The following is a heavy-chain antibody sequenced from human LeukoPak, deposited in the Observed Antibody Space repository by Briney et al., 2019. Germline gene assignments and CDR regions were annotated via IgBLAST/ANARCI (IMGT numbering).Heavy chain of an antibody. CDR1: GGSISSYY. CDR2: IYYSGST. D-gene: IGHD3-10*01. V-gene: IGHV4-59*01. CDR3: ARVFVVRGVITTPPYFDY. Sequence: PSETLSLTCTVSGGSISSYYWSWIRQPPGKGLEWIGYIYYSGSTNYNPSLKSRVTISVDTSKNQFSLKLSSVTAADTAVYYCARVFVVRGVITTPPYFDYWGRGTLVTVSS. J-gene: IGHJ4*02.